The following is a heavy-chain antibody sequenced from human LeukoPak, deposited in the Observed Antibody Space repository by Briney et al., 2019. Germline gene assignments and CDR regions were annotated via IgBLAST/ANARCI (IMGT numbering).Heavy chain of an antibody. V-gene: IGHV3-30*18. D-gene: IGHD2-2*01. Sequence: GGSLRLSCAASGFTFTNYGMHWVRQAPGKGLEWVAVISYDGSIKYYADSIKGRFTISRDNSKNTLYLQMNSLGAEDTAVYYCAKQASGYCSTTSCYGGHYYYAMDVWGQGTTVTVSS. CDR3: AKQASGYCSTTSCYGGHYYYAMDV. CDR2: ISYDGSIK. CDR1: GFTFTNYG. J-gene: IGHJ6*02.